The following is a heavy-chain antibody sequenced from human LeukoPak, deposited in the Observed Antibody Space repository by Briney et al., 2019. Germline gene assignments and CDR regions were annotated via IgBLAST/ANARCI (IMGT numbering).Heavy chain of an antibody. Sequence: PGGSLRLSCAASGFTFSSYAMSSVRQAPGKGLEWVSAISGSGGSTYYAHSVKGRFTISRDNSKNTLYLQMNSLRAEDTAVYYCAKVAVAAYQDYYYYMDVWGKGTTVTVSS. V-gene: IGHV3-23*01. CDR1: GFTFSSYA. J-gene: IGHJ6*03. CDR3: AKVAVAAYQDYYYYMDV. CDR2: ISGSGGST. D-gene: IGHD6-19*01.